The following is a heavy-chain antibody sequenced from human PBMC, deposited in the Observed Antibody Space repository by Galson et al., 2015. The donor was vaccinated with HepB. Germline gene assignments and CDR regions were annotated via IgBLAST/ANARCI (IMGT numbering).Heavy chain of an antibody. CDR2: IGCNASNFAT. CDR1: TFTFSGST. Sequence: SLRLSCAASTFTFSGSTINWVRQASGKGLEWLGHIGCNASNFATADTASLKGRFTISKDDSKNTAYLHIRSLRTEDTAVYYCTSLADFSGYSSSWGQGTLVTVSS. J-gene: IGHJ4*02. V-gene: IGHV3-73*01. D-gene: IGHD6-13*01. CDR3: TSLADFSGYSSS.